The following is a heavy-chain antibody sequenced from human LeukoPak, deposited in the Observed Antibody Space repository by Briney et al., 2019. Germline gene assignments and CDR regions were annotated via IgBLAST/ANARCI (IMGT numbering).Heavy chain of an antibody. V-gene: IGHV1-69*13. Sequence: EASVTVSCKASGGTFSSYAISWVRQAPGQGLEWMGGIIPIFGTANYAQKFQGRVTITADESTSTAYMELSSLRSEDTAVYYCARDYRGISYFDYWGQGTLVTVSS. CDR3: ARDYRGISYFDY. CDR2: IIPIFGTA. J-gene: IGHJ4*02. D-gene: IGHD6-13*01. CDR1: GGTFSSYA.